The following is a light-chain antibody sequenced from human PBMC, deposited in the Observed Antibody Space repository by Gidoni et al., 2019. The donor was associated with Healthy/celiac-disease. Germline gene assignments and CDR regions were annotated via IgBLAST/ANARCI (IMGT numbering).Light chain of an antibody. CDR1: SSDVGGYNY. J-gene: IGLJ2*01. CDR2: DVS. CDR3: SSYTSSSTLV. V-gene: IGLV2-14*01. Sequence: SALPHPASVSGSPGQSLTISCTGTSSDVGGYNYVPWYQQHPGKAPKLMIYDVSNRPSGVSNRFSGSKSGNTASLTISGLQAEDEADYYCSSYTSSSTLVFGGGTKLTVL.